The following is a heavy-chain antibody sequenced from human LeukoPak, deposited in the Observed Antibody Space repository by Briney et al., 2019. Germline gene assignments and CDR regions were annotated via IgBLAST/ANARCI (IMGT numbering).Heavy chain of an antibody. J-gene: IGHJ5*02. CDR3: AREGDGYNLMLGFDP. Sequence: GGSLRLSCAASGFTFSSYEMNWVRQAPGKGLEWVSYISSSGSTIYYADSVKGRFTISRDNAKNSLYLQMNSLRAEDTAVYYCAREGDGYNLMLGFDPWGQGTLVTVSS. CDR2: ISSSGSTI. D-gene: IGHD5-24*01. CDR1: GFTFSSYE. V-gene: IGHV3-48*03.